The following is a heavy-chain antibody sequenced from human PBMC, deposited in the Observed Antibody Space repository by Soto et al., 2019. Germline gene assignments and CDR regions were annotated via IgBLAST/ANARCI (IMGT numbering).Heavy chain of an antibody. CDR2: IYYSVT. CDR1: GGFISSYY. Sequence: SETLSLTCSVSGGFISSYYWSWIRQPPGKGLEWIAYIYYSVTSYNPSLKSRVSISLDTSKNQFSLKLSSVTAADTAVYYCARTYDGSGPNSGGYSFDIWGQGTMVTVS. CDR3: ARTYDGSGPNSGGYSFDI. D-gene: IGHD3-22*01. V-gene: IGHV4-59*01. J-gene: IGHJ3*02.